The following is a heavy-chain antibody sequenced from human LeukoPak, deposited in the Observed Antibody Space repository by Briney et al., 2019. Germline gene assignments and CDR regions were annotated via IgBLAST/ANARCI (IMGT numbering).Heavy chain of an antibody. CDR1: GFTFDDYA. J-gene: IGHJ2*01. CDR3: AKDNDYGDYGQGWYFDL. Sequence: PGGSLRLSCAASGFTFDDYAMHWVRQAPGKGLEWVSGISWNSGSIGYADSVKGRFTISRDNAKNSLYLQMNSLRAEDTALYYCAKDNDYGDYGQGWYFDLWGRGTLVTVSS. CDR2: ISWNSGSI. V-gene: IGHV3-9*01. D-gene: IGHD4-17*01.